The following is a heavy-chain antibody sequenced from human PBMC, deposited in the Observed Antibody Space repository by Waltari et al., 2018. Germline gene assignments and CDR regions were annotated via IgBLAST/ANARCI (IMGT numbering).Heavy chain of an antibody. J-gene: IGHJ6*03. CDR3: ARVGGYYYYYMDV. CDR2: IGTSDRSI. CDR1: GLNFGIYE. Sequence: EVQLVESGGGLEQPGGSLGLSFPAPGLNFGIYEMLWVGQAPGKGLEWVSYIGTSDRSIYYADSVRGRFTISRDNAKNSLYLHMNNLRAEDTAVYYCARVGGYYYYYMDVWGKGTTVTVSS. V-gene: IGHV3-48*03. D-gene: IGHD3-16*01.